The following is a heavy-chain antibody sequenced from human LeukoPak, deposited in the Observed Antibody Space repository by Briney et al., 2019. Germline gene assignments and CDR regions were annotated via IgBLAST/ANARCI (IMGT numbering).Heavy chain of an antibody. CDR2: IIPIFGTA. CDR1: GGTFSSYA. CDR3: ARDLGGSYLRAFDI. V-gene: IGHV1-69*13. D-gene: IGHD1-26*01. J-gene: IGHJ3*02. Sequence: ASVKLSCKASGGTFSSYAISWVRQAPGQGLEWMGGIIPIFGTANYAQKFQGRVTITADESTSTAYMELSSLRSEDTAVYYCARDLGGSYLRAFDIWGQGTMVIVSS.